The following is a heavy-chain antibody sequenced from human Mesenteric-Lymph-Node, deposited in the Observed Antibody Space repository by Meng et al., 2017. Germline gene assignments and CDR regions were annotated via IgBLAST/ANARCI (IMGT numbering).Heavy chain of an antibody. V-gene: IGHV3-30*04. D-gene: IGHD3-22*01. J-gene: IGHJ6*02. Sequence: GESLKISCAASGFNISSYAMSWVRQAPGKGMDWVAVISYDGSNEYYADSVKGRFTMSRDNSENTLYLQMNSLRTEDTAVYYCARARQQYDDSTGYPYFGVWGQGTTVTVSS. CDR2: ISYDGSNE. CDR3: ARARQQYDDSTGYPYFGV. CDR1: GFNISSYA.